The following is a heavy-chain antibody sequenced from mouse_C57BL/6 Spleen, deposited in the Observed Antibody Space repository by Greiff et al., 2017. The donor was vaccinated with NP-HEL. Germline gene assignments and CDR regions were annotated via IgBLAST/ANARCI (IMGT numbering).Heavy chain of an antibody. Sequence: VQLVESDAELVKPGASVKISCKVSGYTFTDHTIHWMKQRPEQGLEWIGYIYPRDGSTKYNEKFKGKATLTADKSSSTAYMQLNSLTSEDSAVYFCARWGDYYGSSYSWFAYWGQGTLVTVSA. D-gene: IGHD1-1*01. V-gene: IGHV1-78*01. CDR1: GYTFTDHT. J-gene: IGHJ3*01. CDR2: IYPRDGST. CDR3: ARWGDYYGSSYSWFAY.